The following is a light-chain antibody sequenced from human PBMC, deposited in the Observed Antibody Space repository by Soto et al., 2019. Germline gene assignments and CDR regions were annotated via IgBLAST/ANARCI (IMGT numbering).Light chain of an antibody. Sequence: AIRMTQSPSSLSASTGDRVTITCRASQGISSYLAWYQQKPGKAPKLLIYAASTLQSGVPSRFSGSGSGTDFTLTISSLQPEDSATYYCQQSYGSPPFTFGPGTRVDI. V-gene: IGKV1-8*01. CDR1: QGISSY. CDR2: AAS. J-gene: IGKJ3*01. CDR3: QQSYGSPPFT.